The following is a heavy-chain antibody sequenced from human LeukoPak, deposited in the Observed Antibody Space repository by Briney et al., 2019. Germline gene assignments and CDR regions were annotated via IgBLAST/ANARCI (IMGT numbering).Heavy chain of an antibody. CDR3: AKDERGYSYGWATEI. J-gene: IGHJ3*02. V-gene: IGHV3-74*01. D-gene: IGHD5-18*01. CDR2: IASDGSST. CDR1: GFTFSDYW. Sequence: QAGGSLRLSCAASGFTFSDYWMHWVRQAPGKGLVWVSRIASDGSSTSYADSVKGRFTISRDNAKNTLYVQMNSLRAEDTAVYYCAKDERGYSYGWATEIWGQGTMVTVSS.